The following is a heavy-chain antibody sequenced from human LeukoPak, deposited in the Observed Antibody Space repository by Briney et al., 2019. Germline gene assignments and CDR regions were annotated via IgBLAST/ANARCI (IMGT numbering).Heavy chain of an antibody. J-gene: IGHJ4*02. V-gene: IGHV3-23*01. Sequence: PGGSLRLSCAASGFTFSSYAMSWVRQAPGKGLEWVSAISGSGGSTYYADSVKGRFTISRDNAKNTVYLQMNSLRAEDTAVYYCARHQVGNTDYWGQGTLVTVSS. CDR2: ISGSGGST. CDR3: ARHQVGNTDY. CDR1: GFTFSSYA. D-gene: IGHD2-2*02.